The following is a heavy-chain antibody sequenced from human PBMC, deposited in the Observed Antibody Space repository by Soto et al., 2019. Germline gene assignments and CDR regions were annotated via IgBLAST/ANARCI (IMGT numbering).Heavy chain of an antibody. CDR1: GFLFSIFG. Sequence: GGPLRLSCAASGFLFSIFGMHWVLQAPGKGLDWVAVIVNNGGTTESEDSLRARFTTSRDNSRNTLFLEMSSMRVEDTAIYYCARDDEYDDNGLDSWGQGTLVTVSS. V-gene: IGHV3-33*01. CDR3: ARDDEYDDNGLDS. CDR2: IVNNGGTT. J-gene: IGHJ5*01. D-gene: IGHD1-1*01.